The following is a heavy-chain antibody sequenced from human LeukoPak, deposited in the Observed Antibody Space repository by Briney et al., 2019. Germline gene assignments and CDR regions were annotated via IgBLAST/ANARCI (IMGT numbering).Heavy chain of an antibody. CDR1: AGSISSDSYY. J-gene: IGHJ5*02. CDR3: VRGPYGSGISNWFDP. Sequence: PSETLSLTCTVSAGSISSDSYYWGWIRQPPGKGLEWIGTIYYSGNTYYNPSLKSRLTISVDTSKNQFSLKLTSVTAADTAVYYCVRGPYGSGISNWFDPWGQGTLVILSS. V-gene: IGHV4-39*07. D-gene: IGHD3-10*01. CDR2: IYYSGNT.